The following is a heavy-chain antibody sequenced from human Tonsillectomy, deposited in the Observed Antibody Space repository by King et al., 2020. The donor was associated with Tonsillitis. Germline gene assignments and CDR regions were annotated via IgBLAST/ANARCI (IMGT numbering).Heavy chain of an antibody. CDR3: AKVGDSEWQRRTTLDALDM. CDR1: GYTFSSYS. Sequence: VQLVESGGGLVPPGGSLRLSCSASGYTFSSYSMSCVRQAPGKGLEWVSGISGSGGTTYYADPMKGRFTSSRDNSKDTLYLQMDILRADDTAVYYCAKVGDSEWQRRTTLDALDMWGQGTMVTVS. D-gene: IGHD2-21*01. J-gene: IGHJ3*02. V-gene: IGHV3-23*04. CDR2: ISGSGGTT.